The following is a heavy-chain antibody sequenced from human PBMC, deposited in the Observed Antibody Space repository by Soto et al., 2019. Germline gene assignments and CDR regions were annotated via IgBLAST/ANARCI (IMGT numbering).Heavy chain of an antibody. CDR1: GFTFSDYY. CDR2: ISSSGSTI. CDR3: AREVPFWVVRSSSGMDV. D-gene: IGHD6-19*01. J-gene: IGHJ6*04. V-gene: IGHV3-11*01. Sequence: PGGSLRLSCAASGFTFSDYYMSWIRQAPGKGLEWVSYISSSGSTIYYADSVKGRFTISRDNAKNSLYLQMNSLRAEDTAVYYCAREVPFWVVRSSSGMDVWGKGKMVTVYS.